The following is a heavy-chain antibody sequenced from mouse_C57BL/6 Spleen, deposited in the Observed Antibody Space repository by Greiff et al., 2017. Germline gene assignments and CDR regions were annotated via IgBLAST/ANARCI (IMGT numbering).Heavy chain of an antibody. D-gene: IGHD1-1*01. CDR1: GYTFTSYW. CDR2: IDPSDSYT. Sequence: QVQLQQPGAELVKPGASVKLSCKASGYTFTSYWMQWVKQRPGQGLEWIGEIDPSDSYTNYTHKFKGKATLTVDTSSSTAYLQLSSLTSEDSAVYYGARFYYGSSYGGAMDYWGQGTSVTVSS. V-gene: IGHV1-50*01. J-gene: IGHJ4*01. CDR3: ARFYYGSSYGGAMDY.